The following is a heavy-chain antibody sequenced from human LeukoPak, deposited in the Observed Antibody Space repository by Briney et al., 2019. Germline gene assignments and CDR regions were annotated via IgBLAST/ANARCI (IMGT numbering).Heavy chain of an antibody. CDR1: GFTFSSHA. D-gene: IGHD2-21*02. CDR2: ISSNGGST. CDR3: AREGNGCGGDCVFAY. Sequence: PGGSLRLSCAASGFTFSSHAMHWVRQAPGKGLEYVSGISSNGGSTYYANSVKGRFTISRDNSKNTLYLQMGSLRAEDMAVYYCAREGNGCGGDCVFAYWGQGTLVTVSS. V-gene: IGHV3-64*01. J-gene: IGHJ4*02.